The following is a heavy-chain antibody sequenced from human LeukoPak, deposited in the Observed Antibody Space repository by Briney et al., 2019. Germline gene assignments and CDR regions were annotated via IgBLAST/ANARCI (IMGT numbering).Heavy chain of an antibody. CDR2: ISSSGSTI. CDR1: GFTFSSYN. J-gene: IGHJ4*02. D-gene: IGHD3-3*01. V-gene: IGHV3-48*01. CDR3: ARSESGYRY. Sequence: PGGSLRLSYAASGFTFSSYNMNWVRQAPGKGLEWVSYISSSGSTIYYADSVKGRFTVSRDNANNSLSLQMNSLRAEDTAVYYCARSESGYRYWGQGTLVTVSS.